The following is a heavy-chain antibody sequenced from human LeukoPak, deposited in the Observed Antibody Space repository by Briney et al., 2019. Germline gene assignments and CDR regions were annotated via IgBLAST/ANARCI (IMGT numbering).Heavy chain of an antibody. CDR2: INPNSGGT. CDR3: AREPYGSESYYSYYYYGMDV. V-gene: IGHV1-2*02. J-gene: IGHJ6*02. Sequence: WASVKVSCKASGYTFTGYYMHWVRQAPGQGLEWMGWINPNSGGTNYAQKFQGRVTMTRDTSISTAYMELSRLRSDDTAVYYCAREPYGSESYYSYYYYGMDVWGQGTTVTVSS. D-gene: IGHD3-10*01. CDR1: GYTFTGYY.